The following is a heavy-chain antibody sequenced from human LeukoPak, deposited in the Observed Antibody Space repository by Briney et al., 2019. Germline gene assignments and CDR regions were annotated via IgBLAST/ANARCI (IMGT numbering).Heavy chain of an antibody. D-gene: IGHD4-23*01. CDR2: ISWDGGST. CDR1: GFTFDDYA. V-gene: IGHV3-43D*03. Sequence: GGSLRLSCAASGFTFDDYAMPWVRQAPGKGLEWVSLISWDGGSTYYADSVKGRFTISRDNSKNSLYLQMNSLRAEDTALYYCAKDADPTTVVTPYYFDYWGQGTLVTVSS. J-gene: IGHJ4*02. CDR3: AKDADPTTVVTPYYFDY.